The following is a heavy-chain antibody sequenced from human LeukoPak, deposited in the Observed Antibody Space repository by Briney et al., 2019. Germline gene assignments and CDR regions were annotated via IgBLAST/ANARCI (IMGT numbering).Heavy chain of an antibody. Sequence: SETLTLTCTVSGGSINSNNYYWGWIRQPPGKGLEWIGSIYSSGSAYYNPSLKSRVTISVDTSKNQFSLRLSSVTAADTAVYYCQSRYLEWLLEYWGQGTLVTVSS. V-gene: IGHV4-39*01. D-gene: IGHD3-3*01. CDR2: IYSSGSA. CDR1: GGSINSNNYY. CDR3: QSRYLEWLLEY. J-gene: IGHJ4*02.